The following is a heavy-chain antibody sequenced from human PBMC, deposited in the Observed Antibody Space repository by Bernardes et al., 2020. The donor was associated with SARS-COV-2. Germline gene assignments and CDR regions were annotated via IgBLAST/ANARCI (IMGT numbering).Heavy chain of an antibody. J-gene: IGHJ6*02. CDR2: ISGSGGST. Sequence: GGSLRLSCAASGFTFSSYAMSWVRQAPGKGLEWVSAISGSGGSTYYADSVKGRFTISRDNSKNTLYLQMNSLRDEDTAVYYCARVGRGSSSRYDYYGLDVWGQGTTVTVSS. D-gene: IGHD6-6*01. CDR1: GFTFSSYA. V-gene: IGHV3-23*01. CDR3: ARVGRGSSSRYDYYGLDV.